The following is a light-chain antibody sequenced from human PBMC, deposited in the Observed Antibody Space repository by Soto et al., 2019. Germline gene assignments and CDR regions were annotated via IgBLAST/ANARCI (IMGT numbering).Light chain of an antibody. CDR2: EVT. Sequence: QSALTQPASVSGSPGQSITISCTGTSSDVGGYNYVSWYQQHPVKAPKLIIYEVTNRPSGVSNRFSGSKSGNTASLTISGLQAEDEADYYCSSYTSTLVIFGGGTKVTVL. V-gene: IGLV2-14*01. CDR3: SSYTSTLVI. CDR1: SSDVGGYNY. J-gene: IGLJ2*01.